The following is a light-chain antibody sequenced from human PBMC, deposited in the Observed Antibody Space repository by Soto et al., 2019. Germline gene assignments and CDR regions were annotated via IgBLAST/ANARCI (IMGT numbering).Light chain of an antibody. CDR3: QQSYRTPLT. Sequence: IQMTQSPSSLSASVGDRVSITCRASQSISSYLNWFQQKPGKAPKLLMYGASSLQSGVPSRSSGSGSGADFTLTISSLQPEDFATYYCQQSYRTPLTFGGGTKVDI. CDR1: QSISSY. J-gene: IGKJ4*01. V-gene: IGKV1-39*01. CDR2: GAS.